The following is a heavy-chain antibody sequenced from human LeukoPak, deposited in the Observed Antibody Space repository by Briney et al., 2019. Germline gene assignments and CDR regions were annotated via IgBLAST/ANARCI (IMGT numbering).Heavy chain of an antibody. J-gene: IGHJ4*02. CDR2: ISYDGSNK. D-gene: IGHD3-22*01. V-gene: IGHV3-30-3*01. CDR1: GLTFSSHW. CDR3: ARVGAGYDSSGYYIPGFYFDY. Sequence: PGGSLRLSCAASGLTFSSHWMHWVRQAPGKGLEWVAVISYDGSNKYHADSVKGRFTISRDNSKNTLYLQMNSLRAEDTAVYYCARVGAGYDSSGYYIPGFYFDYWGQGTLVTVSS.